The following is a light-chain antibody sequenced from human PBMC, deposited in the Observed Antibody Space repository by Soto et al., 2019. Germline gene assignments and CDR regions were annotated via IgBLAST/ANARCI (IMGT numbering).Light chain of an antibody. CDR1: QSVSSSY. CDR3: QQRSNWPRT. J-gene: IGKJ1*01. V-gene: IGKV3D-20*02. Sequence: IVLKQSPGTLSLSPGERATLSCRASQSVSSSYLAWYQQKPGQAPRLLIYGASSRATGIPDRFSGSGSGTDFTLTISRLEPEDFAVYYCQQRSNWPRTFGQGTKVDIK. CDR2: GAS.